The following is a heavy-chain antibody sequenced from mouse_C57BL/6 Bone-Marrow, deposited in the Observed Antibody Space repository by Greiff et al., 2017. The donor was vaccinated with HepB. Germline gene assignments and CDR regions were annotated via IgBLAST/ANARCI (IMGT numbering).Heavy chain of an antibody. J-gene: IGHJ4*01. CDR1: GFNIKNTY. V-gene: IGHV14-3*01. CDR2: IDPANGNT. D-gene: IGHD2-1*01. CDR3: ASPIYYGNYKDYAMDY. Sequence: VQLQQSVAELVRPGASVKLSCTASGFNIKNTYMHWVKQRPEQGLEWIGRIDPANGNTKYAPKFQGKATITAETSSNTSYLQLSSLTSEDTAIYYCASPIYYGNYKDYAMDYWGQGTSVTVSS.